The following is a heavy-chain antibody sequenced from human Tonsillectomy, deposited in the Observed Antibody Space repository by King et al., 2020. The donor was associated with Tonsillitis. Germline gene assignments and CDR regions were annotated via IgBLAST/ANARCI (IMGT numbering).Heavy chain of an antibody. CDR3: ANTYYYDSSGYWGDAFDI. Sequence: VQLVESGGGLVQPGRSLRLSCAASGFTFDDYAMHWVRHAPGKGLEWVSGISWNSGSIGFADSVKGRFTISRDNAKNSLYLQMNSLRAEDTALYYCANTYYYDSSGYWGDAFDIWGQGTMVTVSS. CDR2: ISWNSGSI. D-gene: IGHD3-22*01. J-gene: IGHJ3*02. CDR1: GFTFDDYA. V-gene: IGHV3-9*01.